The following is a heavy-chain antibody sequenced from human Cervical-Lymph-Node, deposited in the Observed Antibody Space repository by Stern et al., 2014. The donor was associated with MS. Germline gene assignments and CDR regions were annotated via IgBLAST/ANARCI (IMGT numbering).Heavy chain of an antibody. CDR2: MNPNSGTI. J-gene: IGHJ1*01. CDR3: ARDPMT. Sequence: QVQLVQSGAEGKKPGASVKVSCKASGYTFKSYDINWVRQATGQGLEWMGWMNPNSGTIGYAQKFQGRITMTSNTSTSTAYMELTGLRSDDTAVYYCARDPMTWGQGTLVAVSS. CDR1: GYTFKSYD. V-gene: IGHV1-8*01.